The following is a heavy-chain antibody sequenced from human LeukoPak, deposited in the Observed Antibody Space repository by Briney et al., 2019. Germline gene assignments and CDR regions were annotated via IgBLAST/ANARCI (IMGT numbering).Heavy chain of an antibody. CDR1: VYTFISYG. CDR3: ARDPRGIAAAAPDGFDI. CDR2: ISAYNGNT. J-gene: IGHJ3*02. V-gene: IGHV1-18*01. Sequence: ASVMVSCKASVYTFISYGISWVRQAPGQGLEWMGWISAYNGNTKYAQKLQGRVTMTTDTSTSTAYMELRSLRSDDTAVYYCARDPRGIAAAAPDGFDIWGQGTMVTVSS. D-gene: IGHD6-13*01.